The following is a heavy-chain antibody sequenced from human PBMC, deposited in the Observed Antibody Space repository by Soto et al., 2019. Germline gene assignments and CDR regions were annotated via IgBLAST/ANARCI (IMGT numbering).Heavy chain of an antibody. CDR2: INAYNGNT. CDR3: ARDPVAGTYFDY. J-gene: IGHJ4*02. CDR1: GYTFTSYG. Sequence: SVKVSCKASGYTFTSYGISWVRQAPGQGLEWMGWINAYNGNTNYAQKLQGRVTMTTDTSTSTAYMALRSLRSDDTAVYYCARDPVAGTYFDYWGQGALVTVSS. D-gene: IGHD6-19*01. V-gene: IGHV1-18*01.